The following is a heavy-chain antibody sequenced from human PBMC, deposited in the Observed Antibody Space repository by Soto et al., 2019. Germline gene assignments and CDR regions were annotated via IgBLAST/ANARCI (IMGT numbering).Heavy chain of an antibody. D-gene: IGHD6-13*01. V-gene: IGHV3-15*07. CDR1: GFTFSNAW. CDR2: IKSKTDGGTT. CDR3: TTSERGYSPYYFDY. J-gene: IGHJ4*02. Sequence: GGSLRLSCAASGFTFSNAWMNWVRQAPGKGLEWVGRIKSKTDGGTTDYAAPVKGRFTISRDDSKNTLYLQMNSLKTEDTAVYYCTTSERGYSPYYFDYWGQGTLVTVSS.